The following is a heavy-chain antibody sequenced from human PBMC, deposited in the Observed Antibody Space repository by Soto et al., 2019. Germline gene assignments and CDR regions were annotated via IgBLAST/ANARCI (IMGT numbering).Heavy chain of an antibody. CDR3: ARERTSKGGLDV. V-gene: IGHV3-74*01. Sequence: GGSLRLSCAASGFMFSHDSRNWVRQGPGKGLEWIARIISGGSRVTYADSVEGRFTITRDNAKNMLFLEMHSLTVEDTAVYYCARERTSKGGLDVWGQGTTVTVSS. CDR1: GFMFSHDS. J-gene: IGHJ6*02. CDR2: IISGGSRV.